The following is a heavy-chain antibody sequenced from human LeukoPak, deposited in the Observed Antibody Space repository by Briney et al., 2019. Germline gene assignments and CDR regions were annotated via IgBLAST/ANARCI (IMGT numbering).Heavy chain of an antibody. Sequence: AGESLKISCKGSGYSFTSYWIGWVRQMPGKGLERMGIIYPGDSDTRYSPSFQGQVTISADKSISTAYLQWSSLKASDTAMYYCARLGYDSSGYYWAGYFDYWGQGTLVTVSS. CDR2: IYPGDSDT. V-gene: IGHV5-51*01. J-gene: IGHJ4*02. D-gene: IGHD3-22*01. CDR1: GYSFTSYW. CDR3: ARLGYDSSGYYWAGYFDY.